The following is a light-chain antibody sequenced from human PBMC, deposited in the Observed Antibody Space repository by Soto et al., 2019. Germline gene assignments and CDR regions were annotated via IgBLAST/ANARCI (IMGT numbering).Light chain of an antibody. CDR3: QSYDTSLSGSWV. Sequence: QSVLTQPPSVSGAPGQRVIISCTGSSSNIGAGYDVHWYQQLPGTAPELLIHGNSNRPSGVPDRFSGSKSGTSASLAITGLQAEDEADYYCQSYDTSLSGSWVFGTGTKVTVL. CDR2: GNS. CDR1: SSNIGAGYD. J-gene: IGLJ1*01. V-gene: IGLV1-40*01.